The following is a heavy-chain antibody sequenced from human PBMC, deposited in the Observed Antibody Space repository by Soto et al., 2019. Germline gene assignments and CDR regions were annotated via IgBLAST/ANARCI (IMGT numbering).Heavy chain of an antibody. CDR2: IIPIFGTA. Sequence: ASVKVSCKASGGTFSSYAISWVRQAPGQGLEWMGGIIPIFGTANYAQKFQGRVTITADESTSTAYMELSSLRSEDTAVYYCARTDIDWVGATRYYYYGMDVWGQGTTVTVSS. J-gene: IGHJ6*02. CDR3: ARTDIDWVGATRYYYYGMDV. D-gene: IGHD1-26*01. V-gene: IGHV1-69*13. CDR1: GGTFSSYA.